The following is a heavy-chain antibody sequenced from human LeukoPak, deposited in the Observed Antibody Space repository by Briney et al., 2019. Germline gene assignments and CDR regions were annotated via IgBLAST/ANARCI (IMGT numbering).Heavy chain of an antibody. CDR3: ARDRPLDDSWSGYYDNGMDV. D-gene: IGHD3-3*01. J-gene: IGHJ6*01. Sequence: PSETLSLTCTVSGGSVRSGSYYWSWIRQPPGKGLEWIGYIEYRGNTNYNPSLKSRVTISVDTSKNQFSLKMTSVTAADTAVYYCARDRPLDDSWSGYYDNGMDVWGQGTTVTVSS. CDR1: GGSVRSGSYY. CDR2: IEYRGNT. V-gene: IGHV4-61*01.